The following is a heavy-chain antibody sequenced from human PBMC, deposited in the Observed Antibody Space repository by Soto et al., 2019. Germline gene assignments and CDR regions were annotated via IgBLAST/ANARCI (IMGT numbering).Heavy chain of an antibody. CDR3: ATKARVTNYLYYGMDV. CDR1: GFRFSSYT. J-gene: IGHJ6*02. CDR2: ISYDGATQ. D-gene: IGHD2-21*02. V-gene: IGHV3-30*15. Sequence: PGGSLRLSCAASGFRFSSYTMSWVRQAPGKGLEWLAVISYDGATQYYGDTVKGRFTISRDNSKNTLFLHMGRLRAEDTAMYYCATKARVTNYLYYGMDVWGLGTTVTVSS.